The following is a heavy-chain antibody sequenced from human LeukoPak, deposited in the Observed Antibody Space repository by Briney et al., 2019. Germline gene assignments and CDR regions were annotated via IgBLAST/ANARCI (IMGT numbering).Heavy chain of an antibody. Sequence: GGSLRLSCISSGFTFSSDAMTWVRQAPGKGLEWVTFIRYDGSNKYYADSVEGRFTISRDNSKNTLYLQMNSLRAEDTAVYYCAKGPYYYDSGGYTFDYWGQGTLVTVSS. CDR3: AKGPYYYDSGGYTFDY. D-gene: IGHD3-22*01. V-gene: IGHV3-30*02. J-gene: IGHJ4*02. CDR1: GFTFSSDA. CDR2: IRYDGSNK.